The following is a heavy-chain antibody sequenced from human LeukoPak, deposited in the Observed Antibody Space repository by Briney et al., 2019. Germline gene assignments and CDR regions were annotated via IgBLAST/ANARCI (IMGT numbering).Heavy chain of an antibody. CDR1: GGTFSSYA. D-gene: IGHD3-10*01. Sequence: ASVKVSCKASGGTFSSYAISWVRQAPGQGPEWMGWMNPNSGNTGYVQKFQGRVTMTRNTSISTAYMELSSLRSEDTAVYYCARRPTGHEYYYYGMDVWGQGTTVTVSS. J-gene: IGHJ6*02. V-gene: IGHV1-8*02. CDR3: ARRPTGHEYYYYGMDV. CDR2: MNPNSGNT.